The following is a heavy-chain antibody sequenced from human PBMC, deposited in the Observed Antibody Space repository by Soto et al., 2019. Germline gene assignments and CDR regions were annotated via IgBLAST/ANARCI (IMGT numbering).Heavy chain of an antibody. D-gene: IGHD1-26*01. V-gene: IGHV4-28*01. CDR3: ARREIQGPIDY. J-gene: IGHJ4*02. CDR2: IYYSGTT. CDR1: GYSISSSNW. Sequence: QVQLQESGPGLVKPSDTLSLTCAVSGYSISSSNWWGWIRQPPGKGLEWIGYIYYSGTTYYNPSLTSRVTVSVDTSKNQFTLNLTSVRAVDPAVSYCARREIQGPIDYWGQGTLVTVSS.